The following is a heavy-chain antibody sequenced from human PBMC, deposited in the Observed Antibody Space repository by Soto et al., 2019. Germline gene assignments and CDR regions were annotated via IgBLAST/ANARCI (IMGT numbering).Heavy chain of an antibody. CDR1: GFTFTSSA. CDR2: IVVGSGNT. CDR3: AVSYYDSSGYYPPHYYYGMDV. D-gene: IGHD3-22*01. J-gene: IGHJ6*02. V-gene: IGHV1-58*01. Sequence: SVKVSCKASGFTFTSSAVQWVRQARGQRLEWIGWIVVGSGNTNYAQKFQERVTITRDMSTSTAYMELSSLRSEDTAVYYCAVSYYDSSGYYPPHYYYGMDVWGQGTTVTVS.